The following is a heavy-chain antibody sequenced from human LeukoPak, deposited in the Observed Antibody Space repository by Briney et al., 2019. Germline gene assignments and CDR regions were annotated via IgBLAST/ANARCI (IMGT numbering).Heavy chain of an antibody. Sequence: SQTLSLTCTVSGGSISSGGYYWSWIRQHPGKGLEWIGYIYYSGSTYYNPSLKSRVTISVDTSKNQFSLKLSSVTAADTAVYYCARGLLRFLEWLSRDDNWFDPWGQGTLVTVSS. CDR1: GGSISSGGYY. CDR2: IYYSGST. D-gene: IGHD3-3*01. V-gene: IGHV4-31*03. CDR3: ARGLLRFLEWLSRDDNWFDP. J-gene: IGHJ5*02.